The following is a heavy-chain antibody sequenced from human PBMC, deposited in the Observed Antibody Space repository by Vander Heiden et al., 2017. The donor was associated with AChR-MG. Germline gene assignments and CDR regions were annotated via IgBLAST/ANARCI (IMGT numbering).Heavy chain of an antibody. CDR2: ISWNSGSI. Sequence: EVQLVESGGGLVQPGRSLRLSCAASGFTSDDYAMHWVRQAPGKGLEWVSGISWNSGSIGYADSVKGRFTISRDNAKNSLYLQMNSLRAEDTALYYCAKEGTVIISGGIDYWGQGTLVTVSS. CDR1: GFTSDDYA. J-gene: IGHJ4*02. D-gene: IGHD5-12*01. V-gene: IGHV3-9*02. CDR3: AKEGTVIISGGIDY.